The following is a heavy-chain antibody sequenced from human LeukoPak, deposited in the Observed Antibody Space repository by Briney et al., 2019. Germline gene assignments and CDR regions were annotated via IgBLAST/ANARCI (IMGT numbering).Heavy chain of an antibody. V-gene: IGHV4-39*01. D-gene: IGHD3-22*01. CDR2: IYYSGST. Sequence: PSETLSLTCTVSGGSISSSSYYWGWIRQPPGKGLEWIGSIYYSGSTYYNPSLKSRVTISVDTSKNQFSLKLSSVTAADTAVYYCARGHHYYDSSGKWDYWGQGTLVTVSS. CDR1: GGSISSSSYY. J-gene: IGHJ4*02. CDR3: ARGHHYYDSSGKWDY.